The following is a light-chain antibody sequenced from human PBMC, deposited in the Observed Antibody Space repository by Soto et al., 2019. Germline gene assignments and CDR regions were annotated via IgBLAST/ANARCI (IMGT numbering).Light chain of an antibody. Sequence: QSVLTQPPSASGSPGQSVAISCTGTSSDVGGYNYVSWYQQHPGKAPKLMIYEVNKRPSGVPDRFSGSKSGNTAPLTVSGLQAEDEAEYYCSSSPVRNNVLVTGSKVTDL. CDR2: EVN. J-gene: IGLJ1*01. CDR3: SSSPVRNNV. CDR1: SSDVGGYNY. V-gene: IGLV2-8*01.